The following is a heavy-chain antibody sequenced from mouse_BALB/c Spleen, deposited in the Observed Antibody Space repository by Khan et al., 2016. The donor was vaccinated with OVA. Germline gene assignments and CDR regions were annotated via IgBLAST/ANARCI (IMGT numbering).Heavy chain of an antibody. V-gene: IGHV9-3*02. Sequence: LVESGPELKKPGETVKISCKASGYTFTNYGINWVKQAPGKGLKWMGWINTNTGEPTYAEEFKGRFAFSLDTSASTAYLQINNLKNEDTAKYFCARENYYGSNSWFAYWGQGTLVTVSA. CDR1: GYTFTNYG. J-gene: IGHJ3*01. CDR2: INTNTGEP. D-gene: IGHD1-1*01. CDR3: ARENYYGSNSWFAY.